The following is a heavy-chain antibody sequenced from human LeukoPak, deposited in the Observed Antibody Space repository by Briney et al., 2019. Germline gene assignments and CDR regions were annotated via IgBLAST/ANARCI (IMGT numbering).Heavy chain of an antibody. D-gene: IGHD2-21*02. Sequence: MPSETLSLTCAVYGGSFSGYYWSWIRQPPGKGLEWIGEINHSGSTNYNPSLKSRVTISVDTSKNQFSLKLSSVTAADTAVYYCARRLCGGDCYSTFSYWGQGTLVTVSS. J-gene: IGHJ4*02. V-gene: IGHV4-34*01. CDR2: INHSGST. CDR3: ARRLCGGDCYSTFSY. CDR1: GGSFSGYY.